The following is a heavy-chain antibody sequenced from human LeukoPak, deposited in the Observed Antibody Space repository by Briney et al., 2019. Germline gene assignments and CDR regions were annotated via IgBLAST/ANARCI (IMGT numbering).Heavy chain of an antibody. CDR3: LVTTRSRGFDY. J-gene: IGHJ4*02. V-gene: IGHV3-9*01. CDR1: GFTFDDYA. CDR2: ISWNSGSI. Sequence: GGSLRLSCAASGFTFDDYAMHWVRQAPGKGLEWVSGISWNSGSIGYADSVKGRITISRDNPKNSVYLQMSSLRAEDTAVYYCLVTTRSRGFDYWGQGTLVTVSS. D-gene: IGHD1/OR15-1a*01.